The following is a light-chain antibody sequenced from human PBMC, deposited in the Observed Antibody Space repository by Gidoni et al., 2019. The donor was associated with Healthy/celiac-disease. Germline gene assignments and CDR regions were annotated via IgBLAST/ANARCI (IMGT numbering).Light chain of an antibody. J-gene: IGKJ2*01. CDR3: QQYNNWPPYT. Sequence: EIVLTQSPATLSVSPGEGATLSCSASQSVSSNLAWYQQQPGQPPRLLIYGAATRATGIPARFSGSGSGTEFTLTISSLQSEDFAVYYCQQYNNWPPYTFGQGTKLEIK. V-gene: IGKV3-15*01. CDR2: GAA. CDR1: QSVSSN.